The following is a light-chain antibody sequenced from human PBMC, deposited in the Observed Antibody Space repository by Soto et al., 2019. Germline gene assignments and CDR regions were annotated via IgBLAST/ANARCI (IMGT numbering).Light chain of an antibody. CDR3: CSYTNSATEV. CDR2: NVN. CDR1: SSDVGSYDY. V-gene: IGLV2-11*01. J-gene: IGLJ2*01. Sequence: QSALIQPPSVSGSPGQSVTISCTGTSSDVGSYDYVSWYQQHPGTVPKPMIYNVNTQPSGVPDRFSGSKSGNTASMTISGLQAEDEADYWCCSYTNSATEVFGGGTQLTVL.